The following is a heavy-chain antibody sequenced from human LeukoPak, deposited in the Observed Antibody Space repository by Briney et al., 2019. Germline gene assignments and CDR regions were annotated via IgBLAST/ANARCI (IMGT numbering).Heavy chain of an antibody. CDR2: IYHSGRT. J-gene: IGHJ4*02. CDR1: GYSISSGYY. CDR3: ARSYCSSSSCYEVYYFDF. D-gene: IGHD2-2*01. Sequence: PSETLSLTCTVSGYSISSGYYWGWIRQPPGKGLEWIGSIYHSGRTNYNPSLKSRVTISVDTSKNQFSANLSSVTAADTAVYYCARSYCSSSSCYEVYYFDFWGQGTLVTVSS. V-gene: IGHV4-38-2*02.